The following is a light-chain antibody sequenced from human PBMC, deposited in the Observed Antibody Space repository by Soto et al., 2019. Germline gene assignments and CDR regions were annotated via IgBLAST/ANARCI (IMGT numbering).Light chain of an antibody. CDR3: GTWDSSLSDGYG. CDR1: NSNIGTNH. Sequence: GSNSNIGTNHVSWYQQLPGTAPKLLIYDNNNRPSGIPDRFSGSRSGTSATLDITGLQTGDEAEYYCGTWDSSLSDGYGFGTGTKVTVL. CDR2: DNN. J-gene: IGLJ1*01. V-gene: IGLV1-51*01.